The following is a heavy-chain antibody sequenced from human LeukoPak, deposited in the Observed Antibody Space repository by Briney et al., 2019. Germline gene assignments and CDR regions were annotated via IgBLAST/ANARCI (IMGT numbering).Heavy chain of an antibody. Sequence: SQTLSLTCTVSGGSISSGDYYWSWIRQPPGKGLEWIGYIYYSGSTYYNPSLKSRVTISVDTSKNQFSLKLSSVTAADTAVYYCARDPTLGSLWAFDIWGQGTMVTVSS. V-gene: IGHV4-30-4*01. CDR1: GGSISSGDYY. D-gene: IGHD2/OR15-2a*01. CDR2: IYYSGST. J-gene: IGHJ3*02. CDR3: ARDPTLGSLWAFDI.